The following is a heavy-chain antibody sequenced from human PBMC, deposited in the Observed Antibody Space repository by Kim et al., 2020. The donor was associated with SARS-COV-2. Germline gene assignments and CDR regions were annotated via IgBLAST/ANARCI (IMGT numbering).Heavy chain of an antibody. Sequence: GWSLRLSCAASGFTFSDYYMSWIRQAPGKGLEWVSYISSSGSTIYYADSVKGRFTISRDNAKNSLYLQMNSLRAEDTAVYYCARDQGVGTMVNLDYWGQGTLVTVSS. D-gene: IGHD3-10*01. V-gene: IGHV3-11*01. CDR3: ARDQGVGTMVNLDY. J-gene: IGHJ4*02. CDR2: ISSSGSTI. CDR1: GFTFSDYY.